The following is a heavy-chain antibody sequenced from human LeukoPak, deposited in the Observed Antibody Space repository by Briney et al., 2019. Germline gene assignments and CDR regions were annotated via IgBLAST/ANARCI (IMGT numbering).Heavy chain of an antibody. CDR2: IYYSGST. D-gene: IGHD1-1*01. V-gene: IGHV4-39*01. CDR1: GGSISSSSYY. Sequence: PSETLSLTCTVSGGSISSSSYYWGWIRQPPGKGLEWIGSIYYSGSTYYNPSLKSRVTISVDTSKNQFSLKLSSVTAADTAVYYCARGRHPIDYWGQGTLVTVSS. J-gene: IGHJ4*02. CDR3: ARGRHPIDY.